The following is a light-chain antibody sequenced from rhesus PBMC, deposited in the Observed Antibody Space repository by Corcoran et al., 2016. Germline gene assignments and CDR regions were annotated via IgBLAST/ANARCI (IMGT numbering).Light chain of an antibody. CDR1: NNDIGGYDR. CDR2: DVS. V-gene: IGLV2-13*03. CDR3: SSYTSTSTFI. J-gene: IGLJ1*01. Sequence: QAAPTQSPSVSGSPGQSVTISCTGTNNDIGGYDRVSWYQQHPGKVPKLLIYDVSKRPSGVSDSFSGSKSGNTASLTISGLQAEDEADYYCSSYTSTSTFIFAAGTRLTVL.